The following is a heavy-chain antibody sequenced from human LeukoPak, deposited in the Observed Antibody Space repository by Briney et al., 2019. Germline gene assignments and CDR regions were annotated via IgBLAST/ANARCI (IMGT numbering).Heavy chain of an antibody. Sequence: GESLEISLKGSGYSFNRYLIGLVRQMPGKGLEWIGNMYHGDSDTRYSPTFQGQVNHSADKATSTAYRQWSRLKASDTAMNYCGRRGSLGNEACAIWGRGKIGRVSA. CDR1: GYSFNRYL. D-gene: IGHD3-16*01. V-gene: IGHV5-51*01. CDR2: MYHGDSDT. CDR3: GRRGSLGNEACAI. J-gene: IGHJ3*02.